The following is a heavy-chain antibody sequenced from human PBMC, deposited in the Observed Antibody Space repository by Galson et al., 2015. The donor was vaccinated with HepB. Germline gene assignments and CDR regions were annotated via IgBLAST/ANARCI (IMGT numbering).Heavy chain of an antibody. CDR3: ARRQLVPGLVWFDP. D-gene: IGHD6-13*01. J-gene: IGHJ5*02. CDR2: ISAYNGNT. V-gene: IGHV1-18*04. Sequence: SVKVSCKASGYTFTSYGISWVRQAPGQGLEWMGWISAYNGNTNYAQKLQGRVTMTTDTSTSTAYMELRSLRSDDTAVYYCARRQLVPGLVWFDPWGQGTLVTVSS. CDR1: GYTFTSYG.